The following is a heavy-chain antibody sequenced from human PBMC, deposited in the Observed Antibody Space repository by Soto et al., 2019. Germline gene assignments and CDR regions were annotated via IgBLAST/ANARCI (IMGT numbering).Heavy chain of an antibody. Sequence: QVQLVESGGGVVQPGRSLRLSCAASGFTFSSYGMHWVRQAPGKGLEWVAVIWYDGSNKYYADSVKGRFTISRDNSKNTLYLQKNSLRAEDTAVYYCARGPEPYYFDYWGQGTLVTVSS. CDR3: ARGPEPYYFDY. CDR1: GFTFSSYG. V-gene: IGHV3-33*01. J-gene: IGHJ4*02. CDR2: IWYDGSNK.